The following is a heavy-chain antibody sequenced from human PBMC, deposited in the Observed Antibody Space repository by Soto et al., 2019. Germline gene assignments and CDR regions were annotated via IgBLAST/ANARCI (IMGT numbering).Heavy chain of an antibody. CDR3: AREMATINDY. CDR2: IIPIFGTA. D-gene: IGHD5-12*01. V-gene: IGHV1-69*01. J-gene: IGHJ4*02. Sequence: QVQLVQSGAEVKKPGSSVKVSCKASGGTFSSYAISWVRQAPGQGLEWMGGIIPIFGTANYAQKFKGRVTITADESTSTAYMGLTSLRPENTPVYYWAREMATINDYWGKGTLVPVPS. CDR1: GGTFSSYA.